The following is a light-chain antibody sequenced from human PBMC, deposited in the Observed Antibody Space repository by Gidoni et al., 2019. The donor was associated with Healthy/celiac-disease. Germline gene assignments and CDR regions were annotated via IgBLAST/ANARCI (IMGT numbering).Light chain of an antibody. CDR1: QSLLHSNGYNY. CDR2: LGS. J-gene: IGKJ3*01. V-gene: IGKV2-28*01. CDR3: MQALQTPCT. Sequence: DIVMTQSSLSLPVTPGEPASISCRSSQSLLHSNGYNYLDWYLQKPGQSPQLLIYLGSNRASGVPDRFSGSGSGTDFTLNISRVEAEDVGVYYCMQALQTPCTFGPGTKVDIK.